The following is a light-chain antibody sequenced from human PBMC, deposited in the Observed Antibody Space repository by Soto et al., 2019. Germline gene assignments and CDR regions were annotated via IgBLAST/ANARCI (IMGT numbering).Light chain of an antibody. CDR3: QRRSNWPRT. Sequence: EIVMTQSPATLSVSPGERATLSCRASQSIGSGLAWYQVEPGQAPRLLIYAASTRGAGIPDRFSGGGSGTEFTLTISSLQSEDFRVYFCQRRSNWPRTFGQGTKVDIK. CDR1: QSIGSG. V-gene: IGKV3-15*01. CDR2: AAS. J-gene: IGKJ1*01.